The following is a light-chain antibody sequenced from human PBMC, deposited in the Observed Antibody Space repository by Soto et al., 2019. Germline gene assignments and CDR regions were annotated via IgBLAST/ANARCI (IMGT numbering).Light chain of an antibody. J-gene: IGKJ5*01. CDR3: QQRNVWPPVT. Sequence: EIVLTQSPATLSLSPGERATRSCRASPSVTNFLAWYQQKPGQAPRLLIYGAFNRATGIPARFSGSGSGTDFTLTISSLEPEDSAVYYCQQRNVWPPVTFGPGTRLEIK. CDR2: GAF. CDR1: PSVTNF. V-gene: IGKV3-11*01.